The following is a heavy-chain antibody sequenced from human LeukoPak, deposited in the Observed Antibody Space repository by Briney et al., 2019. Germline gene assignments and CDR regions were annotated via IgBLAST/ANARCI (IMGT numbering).Heavy chain of an antibody. CDR2: IYSSGST. D-gene: IGHD5-24*01. V-gene: IGHV3-53*01. CDR3: ARTFLSGDGYKVGYFGY. J-gene: IGHJ4*02. Sequence: GESQKISHAVSGLTVSTNYMSWVRQAPGKGLEWLSLIYSSGSTYYADSVKGRFTISRDNSRNTLYLQMNSLTAEDTAVYYCARTFLSGDGYKVGYFGYWGPGTLVTVSS. CDR1: GLTVSTNY.